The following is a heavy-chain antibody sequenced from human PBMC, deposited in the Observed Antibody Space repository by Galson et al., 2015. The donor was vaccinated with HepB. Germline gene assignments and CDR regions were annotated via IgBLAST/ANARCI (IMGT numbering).Heavy chain of an antibody. CDR3: ARFPRGCGGDCYYWFDP. Sequence: LTCTVSGGSIRSGGYYWSWIRQHPGKGLEWIGYIYYSGSTYYNPSLKSRVTISVDTSKNQFSLKLSSVTAADTAVYYCARFPRGCGGDCYYWFDPWGQGTLVTVSS. D-gene: IGHD2-21*01. V-gene: IGHV4-31*03. CDR2: IYYSGST. CDR1: GGSIRSGGYY. J-gene: IGHJ5*02.